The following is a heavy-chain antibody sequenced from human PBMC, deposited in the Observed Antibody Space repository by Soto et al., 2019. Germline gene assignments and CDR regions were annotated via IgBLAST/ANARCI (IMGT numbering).Heavy chain of an antibody. CDR3: ARTKWNGIKYYGLDV. J-gene: IGHJ6*02. Sequence: PSETLSLTCTVSGGSVSSTTYYWSWIRQPPGKGLEWIGYIYYSGNTNYNPSLKSRVTISVDTSKSQFSLNLISVTAADTAVYYCARTKWNGIKYYGLDVWGQGTTVTVS. D-gene: IGHD1-1*01. CDR2: IYYSGNT. V-gene: IGHV4-61*01. CDR1: GGSVSSTTYY.